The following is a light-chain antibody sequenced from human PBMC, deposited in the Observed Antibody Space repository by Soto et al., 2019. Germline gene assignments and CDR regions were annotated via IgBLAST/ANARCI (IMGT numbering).Light chain of an antibody. V-gene: IGKV1-8*01. CDR3: QQYYSYPPF. J-gene: IGKJ2*01. CDR2: AAS. CDR1: QGISSY. Sequence: AIRMTQSPSSLSASTGDRVTITCRASQGISSYLAWYQQKPGKAPKLLIYAASTLQSGVPSRFSGSGSGTEFTLTISCLQSEDFATYYCQQYYSYPPFFGQGTKLEIK.